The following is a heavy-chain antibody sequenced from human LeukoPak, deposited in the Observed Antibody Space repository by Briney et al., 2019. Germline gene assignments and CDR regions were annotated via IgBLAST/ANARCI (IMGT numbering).Heavy chain of an antibody. CDR1: GFTFSSYE. Sequence: PGGSLRLSCAASGFTFSSYEMNWVPQAPGKGLEWVTYISSSGSTINYADSVKGRFTISRDNAKNSLYLQMNSLRAEDTAVYYCVREQYSYGYFENWGQGTLVTVSS. CDR2: ISSSGSTI. CDR3: VREQYSYGYFEN. V-gene: IGHV3-48*03. J-gene: IGHJ4*02. D-gene: IGHD5-18*01.